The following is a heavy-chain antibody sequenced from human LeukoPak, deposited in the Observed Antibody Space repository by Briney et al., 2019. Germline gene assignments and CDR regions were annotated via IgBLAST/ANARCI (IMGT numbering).Heavy chain of an antibody. J-gene: IGHJ5*02. D-gene: IGHD4-17*01. V-gene: IGHV4-59*12. Sequence: PSETLSLTCTVSGGSISSYYWSWIRQPPGKGLEWIGYIYYSGSTNYNPSLKSRVTISVDTSKNQFSLKLSSVTAADTAVYYCARGGVYGDYVNWFDPWGQGTLVTVSS. CDR1: GGSISSYY. CDR2: IYYSGST. CDR3: ARGGVYGDYVNWFDP.